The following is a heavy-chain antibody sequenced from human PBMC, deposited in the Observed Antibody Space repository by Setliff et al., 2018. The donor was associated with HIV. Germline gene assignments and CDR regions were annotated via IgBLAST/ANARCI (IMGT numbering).Heavy chain of an antibody. CDR3: ARDGEGGYYEK. J-gene: IGHJ4*02. CDR2: IIPIFNTA. V-gene: IGHV1-69*13. D-gene: IGHD3-22*01. CDR1: GGTFSSYA. Sequence: GASVKVSCKASGGTFSSYAICWGRQAPGQGLEWMGGIIPIFNTANYAQKFQGRVTITADESTSTVYMELTGLRSEDTAMYYCARDGEGGYYEKWGQGTLVTVSS.